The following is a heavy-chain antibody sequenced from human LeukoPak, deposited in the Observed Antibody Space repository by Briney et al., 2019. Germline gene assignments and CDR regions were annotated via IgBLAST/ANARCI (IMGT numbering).Heavy chain of an antibody. CDR1: EVSISSNY. CDR3: VRHLLFYSFHYIHV. Sequence: PSETLSLSCTVSEVSISSNYRSWIRQPPGKGLEWVCDIYYDGSTNYTPSLSSRFTISLDISKSQFSLKVTSLTAADTAVYYCVRHLLFYSFHYIHVWGKGTTVTVSS. J-gene: IGHJ6*03. D-gene: IGHD2-21*01. CDR2: IYYDGST. V-gene: IGHV4-59*08.